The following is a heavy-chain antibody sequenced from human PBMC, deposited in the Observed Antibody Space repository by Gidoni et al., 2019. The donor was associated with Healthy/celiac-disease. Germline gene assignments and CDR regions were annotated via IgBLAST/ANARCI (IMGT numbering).Heavy chain of an antibody. V-gene: IGHV3-33*01. CDR3: ARGGLLRYFDWSPVDY. J-gene: IGHJ4*02. D-gene: IGHD3-9*01. Sequence: QVQLVESGGGVVQPGRSLRLSCAASGFTFSSSGMHWVRQAPGQGLEWVAVIWYDGSNKYYADSVKGRFTISRDNSKNTLYLQMNSLRAEDTAVYYCARGGLLRYFDWSPVDYWGQGTLVTVSS. CDR2: IWYDGSNK. CDR1: GFTFSSSG.